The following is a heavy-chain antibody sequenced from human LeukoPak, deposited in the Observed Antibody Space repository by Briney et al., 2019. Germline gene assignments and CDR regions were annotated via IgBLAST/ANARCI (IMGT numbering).Heavy chain of an antibody. D-gene: IGHD6-19*01. CDR1: GFSFSNHY. V-gene: IGHV3-7*01. CDR2: INEDGSNK. Sequence: GGSLRLSCTASGFSFSNHYMRWIRQAPGKGLEWVANINEDGSNKWHLGSVKGRFTVSRDNARNSLYLQMNSLRVEDTAVHYCTRVIVAVPGYFDYFDFWGQGVLVTVSS. CDR3: TRVIVAVPGYFDYFDF. J-gene: IGHJ4*02.